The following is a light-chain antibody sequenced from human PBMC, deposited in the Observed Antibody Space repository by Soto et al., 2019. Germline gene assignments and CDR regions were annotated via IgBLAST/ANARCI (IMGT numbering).Light chain of an antibody. CDR2: YNS. CDR1: NIEDKS. V-gene: IGLV3-21*04. Sequence: SYELTQPPSVSVAPGKTARITCGGHNIEDKSVHWYQQKPGQAPVLVIYYNSDRSSRIFERFSGSNSGNTATLTISRVEAGDEADYYCQVWDSSSDHVVFGGGTKLTVL. J-gene: IGLJ2*01. CDR3: QVWDSSSDHVV.